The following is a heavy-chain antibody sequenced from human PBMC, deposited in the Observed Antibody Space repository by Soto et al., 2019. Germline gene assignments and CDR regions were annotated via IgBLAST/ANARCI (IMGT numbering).Heavy chain of an antibody. CDR1: GGTFSSYA. V-gene: IGHV1-69*13. CDR3: ARSRGLVVPAAIDFYYGMDV. J-gene: IGHJ6*02. CDR2: IIPIFGTA. D-gene: IGHD2-2*01. Sequence: ASVKVSCKASGGTFSSYAISWVRQAPGQGLECVGGIIPIFGTANSAQNSQGRVTITADEATSTAYMELSSLRSEDTAVYYCARSRGLVVPAAIDFYYGMDVWGQGTTVTVSS.